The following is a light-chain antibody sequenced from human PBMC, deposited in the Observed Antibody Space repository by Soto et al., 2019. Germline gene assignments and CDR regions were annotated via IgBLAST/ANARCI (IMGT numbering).Light chain of an antibody. CDR2: GAS. V-gene: IGKV3-15*01. CDR1: QSVGSN. J-gene: IGKJ4*01. Sequence: EIVMTHSPAPLSVSPGESAPLSCRARQSVGSNLAWYQQKPGQAPRLLIYGASTRATGIPARFSGSGSETEFTLTISSLQSEDFAVYYCQQYGDWPLTVGRGTKVDIK. CDR3: QQYGDWPLT.